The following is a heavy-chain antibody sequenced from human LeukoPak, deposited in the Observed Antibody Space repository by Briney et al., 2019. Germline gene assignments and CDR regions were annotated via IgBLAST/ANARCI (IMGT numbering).Heavy chain of an antibody. J-gene: IGHJ4*02. CDR1: GGSISSGGYS. Sequence: SETLSLTCTVSGGSISSGGYSWSWIRQHPGKGLEWIGYIYYSGSTNYNPSLKSRVTIPVDTSKNQFSLKLSSVTAADTAVYYCARVKYSSGWYYFDYWGQGTLVTVSS. V-gene: IGHV4-61*08. CDR3: ARVKYSSGWYYFDY. D-gene: IGHD6-19*01. CDR2: IYYSGST.